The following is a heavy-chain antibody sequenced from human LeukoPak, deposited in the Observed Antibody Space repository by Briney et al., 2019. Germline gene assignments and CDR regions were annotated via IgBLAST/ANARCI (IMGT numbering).Heavy chain of an antibody. D-gene: IGHD2-15*01. J-gene: IGHJ3*02. CDR2: TYYSGST. V-gene: IGHV4-59*01. CDR1: GGSISSYY. CDR3: ARADIVKGCAFDI. Sequence: SETLSLTCTVSGGSISSYYWSRIRQPPGKGLEWIGYTYYSGSTNYNPSLKSRVTISVDTSKNQFSLKLSSVTAADTAVYYCARADIVKGCAFDIWGQGTMVTVSS.